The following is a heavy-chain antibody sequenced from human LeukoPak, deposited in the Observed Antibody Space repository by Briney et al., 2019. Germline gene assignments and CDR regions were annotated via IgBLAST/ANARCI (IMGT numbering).Heavy chain of an antibody. Sequence: GGSLRLSCVASGFTFNNYGMHWVRQAPGKGLEWVAVISYDGSNQYYADSVKGRFSISRDNSKNTLYLQMNSLRAEDTAVYYCAKVVEYYYGSGPFDYWGQGTLVTVSS. CDR2: ISYDGSNQ. V-gene: IGHV3-30*18. CDR1: GFTFNNYG. CDR3: AKVVEYYYGSGPFDY. J-gene: IGHJ4*02. D-gene: IGHD3-10*01.